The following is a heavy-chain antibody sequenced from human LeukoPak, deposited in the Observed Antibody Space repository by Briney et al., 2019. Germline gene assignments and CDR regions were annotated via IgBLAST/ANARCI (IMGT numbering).Heavy chain of an antibody. V-gene: IGHV3-21*01. Sequence: GGSLRLSCAASGLPFSSYSMIWVRQAPGKGLEGVSSISSSSSYIYYADSVKGRFTISRDNAKNSLYLQMNSLRAEDTAVYYCARRGGEAAGPTDYWGQGTLVTVSS. CDR3: ARRGGEAAGPTDY. J-gene: IGHJ4*02. CDR1: GLPFSSYS. CDR2: ISSSSSYI. D-gene: IGHD6-13*01.